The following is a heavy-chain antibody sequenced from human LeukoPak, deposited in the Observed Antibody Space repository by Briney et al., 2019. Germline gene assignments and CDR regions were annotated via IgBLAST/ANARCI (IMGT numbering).Heavy chain of an antibody. D-gene: IGHD2-2*01. J-gene: IGHJ6*02. Sequence: PGRSLRLSCAASGFTFSSHAVHWVRQAPGKGLEWVAVISNDGNNKYYGDSVKGRFTISRDNSKNTLYLLMNSLRADDTAVYYCARGQYCSGTSCYAYYYYNMDVWGQGTTVTVSS. CDR1: GFTFSSHA. CDR3: ARGQYCSGTSCYAYYYYNMDV. CDR2: ISNDGNNK. V-gene: IGHV3-30*04.